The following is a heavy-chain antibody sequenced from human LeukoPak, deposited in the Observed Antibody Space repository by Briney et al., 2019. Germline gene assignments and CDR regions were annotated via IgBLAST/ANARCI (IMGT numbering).Heavy chain of an antibody. CDR1: GFTFSSYA. CDR2: ISYDGSNK. CDR3: ARDRIAAYNWFDP. Sequence: PGGSLRLSCAASGFTFSSYAMHWVRQAPGKGLEWVAVISYDGSNKYYADSVKGRFTISRDNSKNTLYLQMNSLRAEDTAVYYCARDRIAAYNWFDPWGQGTLVTVSS. V-gene: IGHV3-30*01. D-gene: IGHD6-6*01. J-gene: IGHJ5*02.